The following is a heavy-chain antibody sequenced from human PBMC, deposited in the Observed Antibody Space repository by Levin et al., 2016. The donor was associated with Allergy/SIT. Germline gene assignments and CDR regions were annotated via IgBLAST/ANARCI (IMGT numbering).Heavy chain of an antibody. CDR2: IYHSGST. V-gene: IGHV4-4*02. Sequence: WIRQPPGKGLEWIGEIYHSGSTNYNPSLKSRVTISVDKSKNQFSLKLSSVTAADTAVYYCASLSGGSRIGDFDYWGQGTLVTVSS. CDR3: ASLSGGSRIGDFDY. D-gene: IGHD2-15*01. J-gene: IGHJ4*02.